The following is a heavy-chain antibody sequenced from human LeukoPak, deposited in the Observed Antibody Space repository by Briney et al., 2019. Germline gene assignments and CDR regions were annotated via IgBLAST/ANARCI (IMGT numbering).Heavy chain of an antibody. J-gene: IGHJ4*02. CDR1: GYTFTGYY. D-gene: IGHD5-18*01. Sequence: ASVKVSCKASGYTFTGYYMHWVRQAPGQGLEWMGWINPSSGGTNYAQKFQGRVTMTRDTSISTAYMELSRLRSDDTAVYYCASESSYGYFDYWGQGTLVTVSS. V-gene: IGHV1-2*02. CDR3: ASESSYGYFDY. CDR2: INPSSGGT.